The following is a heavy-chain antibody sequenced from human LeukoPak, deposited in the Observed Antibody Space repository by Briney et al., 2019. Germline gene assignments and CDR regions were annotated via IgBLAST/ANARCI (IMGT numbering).Heavy chain of an antibody. J-gene: IGHJ3*02. Sequence: SETLSLTCTVSGGSISSGDYYWSWIRQPPGKGLEWIGYIYYSGSTYYNPSLKSRVTISVDTSKNQFSLKLSSVTAADTAVYYCARVTRITMIVVAMSRAFDIWGQGTMVTVSS. CDR3: ARVTRITMIVVAMSRAFDI. CDR1: GGSISSGDYY. D-gene: IGHD3-22*01. CDR2: IYYSGST. V-gene: IGHV4-30-4*01.